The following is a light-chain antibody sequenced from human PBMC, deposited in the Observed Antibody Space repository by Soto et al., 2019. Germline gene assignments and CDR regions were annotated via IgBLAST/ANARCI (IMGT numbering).Light chain of an antibody. V-gene: IGKV3-20*01. CDR1: QSVSNNY. CDR2: GAS. Sequence: EIVLTQSPGTLSLSPGEGATLSCRASQSVSNNYLAWDQQKPGQAPRLLISGASSRAAGIPDRFSGSGSGTHFTLTISRLESEDFAVYYCQCYGSSPPHTFGQGTKLEIK. J-gene: IGKJ2*01. CDR3: QCYGSSPPHT.